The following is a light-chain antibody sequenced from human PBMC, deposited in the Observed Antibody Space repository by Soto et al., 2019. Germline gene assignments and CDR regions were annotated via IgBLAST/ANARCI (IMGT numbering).Light chain of an antibody. CDR3: QQYYKWPPT. Sequence: IMLNQSAGALSLSPGERATLSCRASQSVSNNYLAWYQQKPGQAPRLVIYGASNRATGIPDRFSASGSGTDFTLTTSRLEPEDFAVYYCQQYYKWPPTFGGGTKVDIK. J-gene: IGKJ4*01. V-gene: IGKV3-20*01. CDR1: QSVSNNY. CDR2: GAS.